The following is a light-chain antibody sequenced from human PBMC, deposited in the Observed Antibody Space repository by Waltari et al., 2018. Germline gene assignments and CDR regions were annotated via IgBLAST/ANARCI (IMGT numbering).Light chain of an antibody. CDR3: QQSYSTPRT. CDR1: QSISGY. V-gene: IGKV1-39*01. CDR2: TAS. Sequence: DIQMTQSPSSLSESVGDRVTITCRASQSISGYLNWYQQKPGKAPNLLIYTASTLQSGVPSRFSGSGSGTDFTLTISSLQPEDFATYYCQQSYSTPRTFGQGTKVEIK. J-gene: IGKJ1*01.